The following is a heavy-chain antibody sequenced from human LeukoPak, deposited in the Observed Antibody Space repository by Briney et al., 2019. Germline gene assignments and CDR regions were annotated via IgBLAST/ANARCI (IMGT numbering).Heavy chain of an antibody. CDR3: ARGVGYCSSTSCYSYFDY. J-gene: IGHJ4*02. CDR2: IYHSGST. Sequence: PSQTLSLTCAVSGGSISSGGYSWSWIRQPPGKGLEWTGYIYHSGSTYYNPSLKSRVTISVDRSKNQFSLKLSSVTAADTAVYYCARGVGYCSSTSCYSYFDYWGQGTLVTVSS. V-gene: IGHV4-30-2*01. CDR1: GGSISSGGYS. D-gene: IGHD2-2*02.